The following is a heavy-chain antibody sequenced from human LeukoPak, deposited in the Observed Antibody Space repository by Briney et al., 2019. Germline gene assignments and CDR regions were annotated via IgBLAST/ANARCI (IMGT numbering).Heavy chain of an antibody. Sequence: GGSLRLSCAASGFTFSSYTINRVRQAPGRGLEWVAFIRYDGSNKYYVDSMKGRFTISKDNSKNTLYLQMNSLRAEDTAVYYCAKDSGYTTSWYFGDYWGQGTLVTVSS. V-gene: IGHV3-30*02. J-gene: IGHJ4*02. D-gene: IGHD6-13*01. CDR1: GFTFSSYT. CDR2: IRYDGSNK. CDR3: AKDSGYTTSWYFGDY.